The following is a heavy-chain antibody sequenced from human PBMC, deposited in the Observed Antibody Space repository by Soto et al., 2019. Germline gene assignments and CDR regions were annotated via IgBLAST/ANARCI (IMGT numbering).Heavy chain of an antibody. J-gene: IGHJ4*02. D-gene: IGHD4-17*01. CDR3: ARDRYGDYYYFDY. CDR2: IYYSGST. Sequence: LSLTCTVSGGSISSGDYYWSWIRQPPGKVLEWIGYIYYSGSTYYNPSLKSRVTISVDTSKNQFSLKLSSVTAADTAVYYCARDRYGDYYYFDYWGQGTLVTVSS. V-gene: IGHV4-30-4*01. CDR1: GGSISSGDYY.